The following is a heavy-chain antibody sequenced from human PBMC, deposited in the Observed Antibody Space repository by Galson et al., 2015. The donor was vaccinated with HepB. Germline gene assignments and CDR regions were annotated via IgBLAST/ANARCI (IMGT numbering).Heavy chain of an antibody. V-gene: IGHV3-64*01. D-gene: IGHD2-21*02. Sequence: SLRLSCAASGFTFSSYAMHWVRQAPGKGLEYVSAISSNGGSTYYANSVKGRFTISRDNSKNTLYLQMGSLRAEDMAVYYCATDCGGDCPTGDAFDIWGQGTMVTVSS. CDR1: GFTFSSYA. CDR2: ISSNGGST. J-gene: IGHJ3*02. CDR3: ATDCGGDCPTGDAFDI.